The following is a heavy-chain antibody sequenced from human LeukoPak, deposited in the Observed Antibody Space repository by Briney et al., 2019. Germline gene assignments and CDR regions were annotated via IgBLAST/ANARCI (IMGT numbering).Heavy chain of an antibody. D-gene: IGHD3-3*01. Sequence: PSETLSLTCAVYGGSFSGYYWSWLRQPPGKGLEWIGEINHSGSTNYNPSLKSRVTISVDTSKNQFSLKLSSVAAAATAAYYCARQAIFGVVTVGPWGQRTLVTVSS. CDR1: GGSFSGYY. CDR3: ARQAIFGVVTVGP. V-gene: IGHV4-34*01. J-gene: IGHJ5*02. CDR2: INHSGST.